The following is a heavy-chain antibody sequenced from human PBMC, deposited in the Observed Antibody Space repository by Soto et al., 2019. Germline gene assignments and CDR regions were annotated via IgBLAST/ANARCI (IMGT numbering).Heavy chain of an antibody. CDR2: IWYDGSNK. CDR1: GFTFSSYG. D-gene: IGHD1-1*01. J-gene: IGHJ4*02. V-gene: IGHV3-33*01. CDR3: ARDSVLENYFDY. Sequence: QVQLVESGGGVVQPGRSLRLSCAASGFTFSSYGMHWVRQAPGKGLEWVAVIWYDGSNKYYVDSVKGRFTISRDNSKNTLYLQMNSLRAEDTAVYYCARDSVLENYFDYWGQGTLVTVSS.